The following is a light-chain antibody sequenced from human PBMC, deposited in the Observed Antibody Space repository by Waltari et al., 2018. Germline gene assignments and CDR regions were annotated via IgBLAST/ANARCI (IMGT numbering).Light chain of an antibody. V-gene: IGKV3-15*01. CDR3: QQYYSTPQT. CDR2: GAS. CDR1: QSISRN. J-gene: IGKJ1*01. Sequence: EVLMTQSPATLSVSPGERATLSCRASQSISRNLAWYQQKPGQAPRLLIYGASTRATGIPARFSGSGSGTEFTLTISSLQSEDFAVYYCQQYYSTPQTFGQGTKVEIK.